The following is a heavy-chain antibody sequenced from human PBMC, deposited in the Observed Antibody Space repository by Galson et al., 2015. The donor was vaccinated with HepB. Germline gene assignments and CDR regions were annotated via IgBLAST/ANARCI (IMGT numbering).Heavy chain of an antibody. CDR2: IRSITDGGTT. J-gene: IGHJ3*02. V-gene: IGHV3-15*07. CDR3: TTGDYYDDSGFYYVSPFDI. Sequence: SLRLSCAAPGFTFTNAWMNWVRQSPGKGLEWVGRIRSITDGGTTDYAAPVKGRLTISRDDSKNTLYLQMNSLKPEDTAVYFCTTGDYYDDSGFYYVSPFDIWGQGTMVTVSS. D-gene: IGHD3-22*01. CDR1: GFTFTNAW.